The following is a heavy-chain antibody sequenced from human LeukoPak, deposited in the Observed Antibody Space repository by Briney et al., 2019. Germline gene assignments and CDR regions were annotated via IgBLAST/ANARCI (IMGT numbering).Heavy chain of an antibody. V-gene: IGHV3-66*01. CDR2: IYSGGST. D-gene: IGHD3-9*01. J-gene: IGHJ3*02. CDR1: GFTVSSNY. Sequence: GGSLRLSCAASGFTVSSNYMSWVRQAPGKGLEWVSVIYSGGSTYYADSVKGRFTISRDNSKNTLYLQMNSLRAEDTAVYYCAKDMPPYYDILTGYWDAFDIWGQGTMVTVSS. CDR3: AKDMPPYYDILTGYWDAFDI.